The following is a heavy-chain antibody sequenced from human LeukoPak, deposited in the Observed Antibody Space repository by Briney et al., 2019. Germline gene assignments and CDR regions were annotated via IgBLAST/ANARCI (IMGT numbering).Heavy chain of an antibody. CDR2: ISSSSSYI. J-gene: IGHJ5*02. CDR3: ARDRSIAAAGTNWFDP. V-gene: IGHV3-21*01. Sequence: GGSLRLSCAASGFTFSSYSMNWVRQAPGKGLEWVSSISSSSSYIYYADSVKGRFTISRDNSKNTLYLQMNSLRAEDTAVYYCARDRSIAAAGTNWFDPWGQGTLVTVSS. D-gene: IGHD6-13*01. CDR1: GFTFSSYS.